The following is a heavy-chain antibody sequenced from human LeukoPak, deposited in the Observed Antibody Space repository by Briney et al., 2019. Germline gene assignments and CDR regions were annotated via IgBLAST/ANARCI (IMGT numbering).Heavy chain of an antibody. J-gene: IGHJ4*02. V-gene: IGHV3-53*01. Sequence: GGSLRLSCAASGFTVSSNYMSWVRQAPGMGLEWVSVIYSGGSTYYADSVKGRFTISRDNSKNTLYLQMNSLRAEDTAVYYCAKDAKVRIAAAPRSFDYWGQGTLVTVSS. CDR1: GFTVSSNY. D-gene: IGHD6-13*01. CDR3: AKDAKVRIAAAPRSFDY. CDR2: IYSGGST.